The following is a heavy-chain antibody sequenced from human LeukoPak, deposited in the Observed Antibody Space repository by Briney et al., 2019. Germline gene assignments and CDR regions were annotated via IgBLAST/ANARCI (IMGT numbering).Heavy chain of an antibody. V-gene: IGHV1-18*04. D-gene: IGHD6-13*01. CDR3: ARIGLYSSSWYGWFDP. CDR1: GYTFTSYG. J-gene: IGHJ5*02. Sequence: GASVKVSCKASGYTFTSYGISWVRQAPGQGLEWMGWISAYNGNTNYAQKLQGRVTMTADTSTSTAYMELRSLRSDDTAVYYCARIGLYSSSWYGWFDPWGQGTLVTVSS. CDR2: ISAYNGNT.